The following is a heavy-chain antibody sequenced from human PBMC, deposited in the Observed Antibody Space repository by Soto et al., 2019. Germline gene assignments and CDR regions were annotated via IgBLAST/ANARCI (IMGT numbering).Heavy chain of an antibody. V-gene: IGHV1-18*01. Sequence: ASVKVSCKASGGTFSSYATSWVRQAPGQGLEWMGWISGYNGNTNYTQKFEGRVAMTTDTSTTTAYMELRSLRSDDTAVYYCARDYSRSCREYWGQGTLVTVSS. D-gene: IGHD6-13*01. CDR2: ISGYNGNT. CDR3: ARDYSRSCREY. J-gene: IGHJ4*02. CDR1: GGTFSSYA.